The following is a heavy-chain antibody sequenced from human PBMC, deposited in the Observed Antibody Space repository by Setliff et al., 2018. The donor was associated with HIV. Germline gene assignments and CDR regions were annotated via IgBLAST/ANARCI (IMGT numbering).Heavy chain of an antibody. J-gene: IGHJ4*02. CDR1: GDSISSTTYY. CDR2: IYPSGSA. D-gene: IGHD6-19*01. CDR3: VRHGNQWLVTVDY. V-gene: IGHV4-39*01. Sequence: LSLTCTVSGDSISSTTYYWGWIRQPPGKGLEWIGSIYPSGSAFYNPSLKSPVTMSVDTSRNQFSLKLSSVTAADTAIYYCVRHGNQWLVTVDYWGQGTLVTVSS.